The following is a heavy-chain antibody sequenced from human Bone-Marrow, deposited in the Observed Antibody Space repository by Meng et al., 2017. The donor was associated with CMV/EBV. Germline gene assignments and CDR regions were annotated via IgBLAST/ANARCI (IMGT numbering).Heavy chain of an antibody. CDR2: IIPIFGTA. Sequence: SAKVSCKASGGTFSSYAISWVRQAPGQGLEWMGGIIPIFGTANYAQKFQGRVTITTDEFTSTAYMELSSLRSEDTAVYYCARATTTSASPVYGMDVWGQGTTITVSS. CDR1: GGTFSSYA. D-gene: IGHD2-2*01. CDR3: ARATTTSASPVYGMDV. V-gene: IGHV1-69*05. J-gene: IGHJ6*02.